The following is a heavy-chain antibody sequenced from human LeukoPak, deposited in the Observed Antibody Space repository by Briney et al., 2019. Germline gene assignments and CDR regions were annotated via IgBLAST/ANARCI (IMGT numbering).Heavy chain of an antibody. V-gene: IGHV3-23*01. CDR3: AKYNGYGSGSYYYNDY. D-gene: IGHD3-10*01. Sequence: PGGALRLSCAASGFTCSSYAMSWVRQAPGKGLEWVSAISGSGGSTYYADSVKGRFTISRDNSKNTLYLQMNSLRAEDTAVYYCAKYNGYGSGSYYYNDYWGQGTLVTVSS. J-gene: IGHJ4*02. CDR1: GFTCSSYA. CDR2: ISGSGGST.